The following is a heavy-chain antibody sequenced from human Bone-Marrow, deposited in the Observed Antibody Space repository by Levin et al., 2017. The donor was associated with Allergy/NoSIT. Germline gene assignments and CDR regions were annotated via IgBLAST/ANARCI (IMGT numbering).Heavy chain of an antibody. CDR3: TRDRSNYDAFAF. Sequence: KISCKASGDTFSSHTISWVRQAPGQGLEWMGGIIPIFDKANYAQNFQGRVTIIADKSTSTAYMELTSLRSEDTAIYYCTRDRSNYDAFAFWGQGTVITVSS. J-gene: IGHJ3*01. CDR2: IIPIFDKA. D-gene: IGHD4-11*01. V-gene: IGHV1-69*06. CDR1: GDTFSSHT.